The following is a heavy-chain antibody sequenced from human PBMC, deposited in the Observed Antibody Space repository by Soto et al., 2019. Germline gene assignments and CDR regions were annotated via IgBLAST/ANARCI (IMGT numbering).Heavy chain of an antibody. D-gene: IGHD3-16*01. CDR2: IKQDGSEK. CDR3: ARDLRSFVL. Sequence: EVQLVESGGGLVQPGGSLRLSCAASGFTFSSYWMSWVRQAPGKGLEWVANIKQDGSEKYYVDSVNGRFTSSRNNAKNPLYLQMNSLRGGDTAVYYCARDLRSFVLWGQGTLVTVSS. V-gene: IGHV3-7*01. J-gene: IGHJ5*02. CDR1: GFTFSSYW.